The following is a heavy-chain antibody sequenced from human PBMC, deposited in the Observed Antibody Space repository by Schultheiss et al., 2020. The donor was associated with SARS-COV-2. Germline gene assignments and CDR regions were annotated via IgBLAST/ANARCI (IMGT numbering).Heavy chain of an antibody. Sequence: GGSLRLSCAASGFTFSNAWMSWVRQAPGKGLEWVGRIKSKTDGGTTDYAAPVKGRFTISRDDSKNTLYLQMNSLKTEDTAVYYCAREGIAAAGSRYFDLWGRGTLVTVSS. D-gene: IGHD6-13*01. V-gene: IGHV3-15*01. CDR3: AREGIAAAGSRYFDL. CDR1: GFTFSNAW. J-gene: IGHJ2*01. CDR2: IKSKTDGGTT.